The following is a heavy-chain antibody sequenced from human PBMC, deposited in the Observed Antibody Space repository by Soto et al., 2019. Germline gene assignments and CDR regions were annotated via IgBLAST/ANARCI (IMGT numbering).Heavy chain of an antibody. Sequence: LRLSCAASGFTFSSYSMNWVRQAPGKGLEWVSYISSSSSTIYYADSVKGRFTISRDNAKNSLYLQMNSLRDEDTAVYYCARSDDYGGNQYYYGMDVWGQGTTVTGS. CDR3: ARSDDYGGNQYYYGMDV. D-gene: IGHD4-17*01. CDR1: GFTFSSYS. CDR2: ISSSSSTI. V-gene: IGHV3-48*02. J-gene: IGHJ6*02.